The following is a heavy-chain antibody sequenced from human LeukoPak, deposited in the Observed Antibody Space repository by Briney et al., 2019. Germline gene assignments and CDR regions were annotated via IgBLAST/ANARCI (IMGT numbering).Heavy chain of an antibody. D-gene: IGHD5-18*01. CDR2: IYYSGST. CDR1: GGSVSSGSYY. CDR3: ARDRTDTAMVGFDY. V-gene: IGHV4-61*01. Sequence: SETLSLTCTVSGGSVSSGSYYWSWVRPPPGKGLEWGGDIYYSGSTNYNPSLKSRVTISVDTSKNQFSLKLSSVTAADTAVYYCARDRTDTAMVGFDYWGQGTLVTVSS. J-gene: IGHJ4*02.